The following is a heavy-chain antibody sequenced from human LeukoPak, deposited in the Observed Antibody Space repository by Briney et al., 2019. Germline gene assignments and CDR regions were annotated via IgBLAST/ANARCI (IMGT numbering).Heavy chain of an antibody. V-gene: IGHV3-30*18. J-gene: IGHJ4*02. CDR2: ISYDGSDK. D-gene: IGHD5-12*01. Sequence: PGGSLRLSCATSGFKFRNYGMHWVRQAPGKGLEWVAVISYDGSDKYYGDSVQGRFTISRDHSRNTLYLQMNSLRTDDTAVYYCAKDRFSAYDKTPFDYWGQGTLVTVSS. CDR3: AKDRFSAYDKTPFDY. CDR1: GFKFRNYG.